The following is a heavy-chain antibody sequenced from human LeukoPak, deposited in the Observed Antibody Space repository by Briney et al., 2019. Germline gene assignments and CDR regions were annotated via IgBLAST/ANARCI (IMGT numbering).Heavy chain of an antibody. Sequence: GASVKLSCKASGYTFTGYYMHWLRQAPGQGLEWMGWINPNSGGSNYAKKFQGRVTMTRDTSISTAYMELSRLRSDDTAVYYCARGSRHYYDSSGSSNWFDPWGQGTLVTVSS. V-gene: IGHV1-2*02. CDR3: ARGSRHYYDSSGSSNWFDP. CDR2: INPNSGGS. CDR1: GYTFTGYY. J-gene: IGHJ5*02. D-gene: IGHD3-22*01.